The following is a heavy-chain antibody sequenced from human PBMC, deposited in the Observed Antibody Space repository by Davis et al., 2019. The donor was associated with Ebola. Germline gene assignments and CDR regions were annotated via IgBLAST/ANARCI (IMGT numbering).Heavy chain of an antibody. CDR1: GFTFSSSA. CDR2: ISGSGATT. J-gene: IGHJ3*02. V-gene: IGHV3-23*01. D-gene: IGHD3-22*01. Sequence: PGGSLRLSCAASGFTFSSSAMSWVRQAPGKGLEWVSTISGSGATTYYADPVRGQFTVSRDNSMNTLYLQMNGLRAEDTAIYYCAKDRDGHYESSGYDAFDIWGQGTMVTVSS. CDR3: AKDRDGHYESSGYDAFDI.